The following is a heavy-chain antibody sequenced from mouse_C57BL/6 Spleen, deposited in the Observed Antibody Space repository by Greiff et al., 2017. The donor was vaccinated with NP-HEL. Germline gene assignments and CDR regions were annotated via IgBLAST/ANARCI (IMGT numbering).Heavy chain of an antibody. D-gene: IGHD1-1*01. CDR3: ARRHYGSPFDY. Sequence: VKLQESGPELVKPGASVKISCKASGYAFSSSWMNWVKQRPGKGLEWIGRIYPGDGDTNYNGKFKGKATLTADKSSSTAYMQLSSLTSEDSAVYFCARRHYGSPFDYWGQGTTLTVSS. V-gene: IGHV1-82*01. J-gene: IGHJ2*01. CDR1: GYAFSSSW. CDR2: IYPGDGDT.